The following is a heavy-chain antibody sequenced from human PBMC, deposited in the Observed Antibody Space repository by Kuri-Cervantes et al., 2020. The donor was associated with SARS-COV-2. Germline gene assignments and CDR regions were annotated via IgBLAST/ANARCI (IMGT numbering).Heavy chain of an antibody. CDR1: GYSFTTYG. CDR3: ARDTTVSAMDV. Sequence: ASVKVSCKASGYSFTTYGISWVRQAPGRGLEWMGWISTYNGNTNYAQILQGRVTMTTDTSTSTAFMELSSLRSEDTAVYYCARDTTVSAMDVWGKGTTVTVSS. CDR2: ISTYNGNT. J-gene: IGHJ6*03. V-gene: IGHV1-18*01. D-gene: IGHD4-11*01.